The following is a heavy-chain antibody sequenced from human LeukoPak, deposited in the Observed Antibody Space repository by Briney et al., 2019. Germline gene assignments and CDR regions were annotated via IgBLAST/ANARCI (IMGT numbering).Heavy chain of an antibody. V-gene: IGHV3-23*01. CDR2: VSGSGGST. CDR3: AAPGVPAATYYFDY. J-gene: IGHJ4*02. D-gene: IGHD2-2*01. Sequence: AGGSLRLSCAASGLTFSTYAMSWVRQAPGKGLEWVSAVSGSGGSTYYADSVEGRFTISRDNSKNTLHLQMNSLRAEDTAVYYCAAPGVPAATYYFDYWGQGTLVSVSS. CDR1: GLTFSTYA.